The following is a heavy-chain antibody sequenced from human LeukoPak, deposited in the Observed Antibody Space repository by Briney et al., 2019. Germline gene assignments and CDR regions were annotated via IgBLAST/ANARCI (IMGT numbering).Heavy chain of an antibody. V-gene: IGHV3-21*01. Sequence: NAGGSLRLSCAASGFTFSDYSMNWVRQAPGKGLEWVSAIIKSGSHIYYADSVKGRFTISRDNANNSLYLQMTGLRDEDTAVYYCARDSHGRYYYDSSGYWGQGTLVTVSS. J-gene: IGHJ4*02. CDR2: IIKSGSHI. D-gene: IGHD3-22*01. CDR3: ARDSHGRYYYDSSGY. CDR1: GFTFSDYS.